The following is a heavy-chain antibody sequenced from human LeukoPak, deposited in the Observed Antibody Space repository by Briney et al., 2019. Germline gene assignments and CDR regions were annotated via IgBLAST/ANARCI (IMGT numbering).Heavy chain of an antibody. J-gene: IGHJ5*02. CDR1: GGSISSYY. V-gene: IGHV4-4*07. CDR2: IYTSGST. D-gene: IGHD3-22*01. Sequence: ETLSLTCSVSGGSISSYYWSWIRQPAGKGLEWIGRIYTSGSTNYNPSLKSRVTMSVDTSKNQFSLKLSSVTAADTAVYYCARDRWDSSGYYYSWFDPWGQGTLVTVSS. CDR3: ARDRWDSSGYYYSWFDP.